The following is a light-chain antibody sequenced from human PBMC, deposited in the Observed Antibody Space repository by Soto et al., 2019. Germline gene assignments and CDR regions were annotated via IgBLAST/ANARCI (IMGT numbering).Light chain of an antibody. CDR2: GAS. V-gene: IGKV3-15*01. CDR1: HSVSSN. Sequence: EIVMTQSPATLSVSPGVIATLSCRSSHSVSSNLAWYQQKPGQAPRLLIYGASTRATGIPARFSGSGSGTEFTLTISSLQSEDFAGYYCQQYNNCPPLTFGGGSKVEIK. CDR3: QQYNNCPPLT. J-gene: IGKJ4*01.